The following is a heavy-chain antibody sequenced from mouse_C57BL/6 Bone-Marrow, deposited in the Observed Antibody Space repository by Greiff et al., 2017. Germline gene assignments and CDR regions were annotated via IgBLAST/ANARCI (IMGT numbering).Heavy chain of an antibody. CDR2: IHPNSGST. CDR3: AREGATMVTTSILFFFAY. V-gene: IGHV1-64*01. J-gene: IGHJ3*01. Sequence: VQLQQPGAELVKPGASVKLSCKASGYTFTSYWMHWVKQRPGQGLEWIGMIHPNSGSTNYNEKFKSKATLTVDKSSSTSYMQLSSLTSEDSAVYYCAREGATMVTTSILFFFAYWGQGTLVTVSA. D-gene: IGHD2-1*01. CDR1: GYTFTSYW.